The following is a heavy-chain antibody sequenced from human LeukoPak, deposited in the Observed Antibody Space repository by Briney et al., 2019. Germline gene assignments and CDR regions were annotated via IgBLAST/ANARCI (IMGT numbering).Heavy chain of an antibody. Sequence: SETLSLTCTVSGGSISSYYWSWIRQSPGKGLEWIGYIYDSVNTNYNPSLESRVTISVDTSKKQFSLKLTSVTAADTAVYYCARSDIWGSYRFLDYWGQGALVTVSS. J-gene: IGHJ4*02. CDR3: ARSDIWGSYRFLDY. V-gene: IGHV4-59*01. CDR1: GGSISSYY. CDR2: IYDSVNT. D-gene: IGHD3-16*02.